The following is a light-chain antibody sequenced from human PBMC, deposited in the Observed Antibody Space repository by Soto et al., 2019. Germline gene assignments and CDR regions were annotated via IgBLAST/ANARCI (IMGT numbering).Light chain of an antibody. J-gene: IGLJ2*01. V-gene: IGLV4-69*01. CDR1: SAHSSYA. CDR2: LNSDGSH. Sequence: QSVLTQSPSASASLGASVKLTCTLSSAHSSYAIAWHQQQPEKGPRYLMKLNSDGSHSKGDGIPDRFSGSSSGAERYLTISSLQSEDEADYYCQTWVTGIRVVFGGGTKLTVL. CDR3: QTWVTGIRVV.